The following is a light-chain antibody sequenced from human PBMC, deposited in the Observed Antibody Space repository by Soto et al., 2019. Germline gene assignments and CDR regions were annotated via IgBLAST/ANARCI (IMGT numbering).Light chain of an antibody. V-gene: IGKV1-5*03. CDR3: QQYNSYV. CDR2: KAS. CDR1: QSISIW. Sequence: DIQMTQSPSTLSASVGDRVTITCRASQSISIWLAWYQQKPGRAPKVLIYKASSLESGVPTRFSGSGSGTDFTLTISSLQPEDFATYYCQQYNSYVFGPGTKVDIK. J-gene: IGKJ3*01.